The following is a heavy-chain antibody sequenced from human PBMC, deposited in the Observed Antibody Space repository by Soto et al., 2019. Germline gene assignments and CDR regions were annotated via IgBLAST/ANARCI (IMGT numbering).Heavy chain of an antibody. CDR3: ALGATDAFDI. Sequence: ASVKVCCKASGYTFTGYYMRWVRQAPGQGLEWMGWINPNSGGTNYAQKFQGWVTMTRDTSISTAYMELSRLRSDDTAVYYCALGATDAFDIWGQGTMVTVSS. D-gene: IGHD1-26*01. CDR2: INPNSGGT. CDR1: GYTFTGYY. J-gene: IGHJ3*02. V-gene: IGHV1-2*04.